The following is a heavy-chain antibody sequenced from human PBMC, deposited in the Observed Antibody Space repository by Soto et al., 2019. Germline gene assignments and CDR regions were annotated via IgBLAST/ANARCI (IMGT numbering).Heavy chain of an antibody. CDR2: IKRGSNVEAT. CDR1: GFVFNGAW. V-gene: IGHV3-15*07. CDR3: ATMAVIPPPP. D-gene: IGHD2-21*01. Sequence: EAQLAESGGTLVKPGGSLRLSCVASGFVFNGAWMNWVRQAPGAGLEWVGRIKRGSNVEATDYAAPVKGRFTISRDNSKNTWYLQMKSPKTEVTAVYYCATMAVIPPPPWGQGTLVTVSS. J-gene: IGHJ5*02.